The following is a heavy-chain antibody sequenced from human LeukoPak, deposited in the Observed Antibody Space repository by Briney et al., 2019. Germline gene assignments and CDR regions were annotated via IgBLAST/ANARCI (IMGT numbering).Heavy chain of an antibody. CDR1: GFTLSNHW. J-gene: IGHJ4*02. Sequence: GGSLRLSCAASGFTLSNHWMYWVRQAPGKGLVWVSRINIDGSDTRYADSVKGRFIISRDNAKNTLYLQMASLRAEDTAVYYCIGSIGWVGQWGQGTLVTVSS. D-gene: IGHD6-19*01. CDR2: INIDGSDT. CDR3: IGSIGWVGQ. V-gene: IGHV3-74*01.